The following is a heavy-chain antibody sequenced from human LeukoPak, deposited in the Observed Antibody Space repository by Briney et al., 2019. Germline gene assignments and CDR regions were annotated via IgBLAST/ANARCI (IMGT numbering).Heavy chain of an antibody. CDR3: ASTQLPYDFWSGPPEANYMDV. D-gene: IGHD3-3*01. Sequence: GASVKVSCKVSGYTLTELSMHWVRQAPGKGLEWMGGSDPEDGETIYAQKLQGRVTMTEDTSTDTAYMELGSLRSEDTAVYYCASTQLPYDFWSGPPEANYMDVWGKGTTVTVSS. V-gene: IGHV1-24*01. J-gene: IGHJ6*03. CDR2: SDPEDGET. CDR1: GYTLTELS.